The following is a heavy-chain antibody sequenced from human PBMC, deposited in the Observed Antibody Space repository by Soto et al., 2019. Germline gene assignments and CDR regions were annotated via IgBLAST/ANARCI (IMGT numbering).Heavy chain of an antibody. V-gene: IGHV4-4*02. Sequence: SETLSLTCAVSGGSISSSNWWSGVRQPPGKGLEWIGEIYHSGSTNYNPSLKSRVTISIDTSKNQFSLKLSSVTAADTAVYYCARRGSGSYSDYWGQGTLVTVSS. CDR3: ARRGSGSYSDY. CDR2: IYHSGST. CDR1: GGSISSSNW. D-gene: IGHD3-10*01. J-gene: IGHJ4*02.